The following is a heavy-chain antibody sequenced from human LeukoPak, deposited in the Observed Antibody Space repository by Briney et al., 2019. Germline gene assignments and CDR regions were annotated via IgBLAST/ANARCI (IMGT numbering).Heavy chain of an antibody. CDR1: GYTFTNYH. CDR3: ARTTSMTASGYDY. D-gene: IGHD2-21*02. Sequence: ASVKVSCKAPGYTFTNYHINWVRQASGQGLEWMTWINPDTGDKGYARKFQDRVTITTETSISTAYMELSSLSSEDTAVYFCARTTSMTASGYDYWGQGTLVTVSS. V-gene: IGHV1-8*03. J-gene: IGHJ4*02. CDR2: INPDTGDK.